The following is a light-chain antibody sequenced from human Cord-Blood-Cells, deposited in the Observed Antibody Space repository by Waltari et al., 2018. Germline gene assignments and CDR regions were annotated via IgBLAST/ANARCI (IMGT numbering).Light chain of an antibody. V-gene: IGKV3-20*01. CDR3: QQYGSSSYT. J-gene: IGKJ2*01. Sequence: EIVLTQSPGTLSLSPGERATLSCRASQSVSSSYLAWYQQKPGQAPMLLIYGASSRATSIPDRFSGSGSGTDFTLTISRLEPEDFAVYYCQQYGSSSYTFGQGTKLEIK. CDR2: GAS. CDR1: QSVSSSY.